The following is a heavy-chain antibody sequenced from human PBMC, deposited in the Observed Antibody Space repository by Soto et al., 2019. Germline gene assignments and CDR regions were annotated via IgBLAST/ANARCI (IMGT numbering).Heavy chain of an antibody. CDR2: TYYSGST. V-gene: IGHV4-30-4*01. CDR1: GGSISSGDYY. J-gene: IGHJ5*02. CDR3: ARDTLSYYDFWSGRAGGWFDP. D-gene: IGHD3-3*01. Sequence: PSETLSLTCTVSGGSISSGDYYWSWIRQPPGKGLEWIGYTYYSGSTYYNPSLKSRVTISVDTSKDQFSLKLSSVTAADTAVYYCARDTLSYYDFWSGRAGGWFDPWGQGTLVTVSS.